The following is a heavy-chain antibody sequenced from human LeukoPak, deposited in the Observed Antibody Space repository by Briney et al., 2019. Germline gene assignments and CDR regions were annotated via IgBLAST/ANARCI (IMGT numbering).Heavy chain of an antibody. D-gene: IGHD2-2*03. CDR2: IYSGGST. CDR1: RFTVSSNY. V-gene: IGHV3-53*01. J-gene: IGHJ6*03. Sequence: PGGSLRLSSAASRFTVSSNYISSVRQAPGPGLKGVSVIYSGGSTYYADSVKGRFTISRDNSKNTLYLQMNSLRAEDTAVYYCARVGFPTYYYYMDVWGKGTTVTISS. CDR3: ARVGFPTYYYYMDV.